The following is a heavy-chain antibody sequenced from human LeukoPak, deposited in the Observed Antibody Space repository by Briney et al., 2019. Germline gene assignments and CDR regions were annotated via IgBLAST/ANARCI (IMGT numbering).Heavy chain of an antibody. V-gene: IGHV3-23*01. Sequence: GGSLRLSCTVSGLTLRNYGVRGVRQARGKGGEWGAGISDRGGSTNYADPVKGRFTVSRDNPKNTLWLQMNSLRAEDTAVYFCAKRGVVIRAIIVVGFHKEAYYFDYWGRGALVPVSS. D-gene: IGHD2-15*01. CDR2: ISDRGGST. J-gene: IGHJ4*02. CDR3: AKRGVVIRAIIVVGFHKEAYYFDY. CDR1: GLTLRNYG.